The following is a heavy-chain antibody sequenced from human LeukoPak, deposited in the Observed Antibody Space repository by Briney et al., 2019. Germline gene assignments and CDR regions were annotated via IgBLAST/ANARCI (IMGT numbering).Heavy chain of an antibody. D-gene: IGHD3-10*01. J-gene: IGHJ4*02. Sequence: HPGGSLRLSCKASGFTFSSYDVNWVRQAPGKGLEWVSVISGSGGSTDYADSVKGRFSISRDNSNNTLYLQMNSLRAEDTAVYYCGKGQLWFGEFSYFDYWGQGTLVTVSS. V-gene: IGHV3-23*01. CDR3: GKGQLWFGEFSYFDY. CDR1: GFTFSSYD. CDR2: ISGSGGST.